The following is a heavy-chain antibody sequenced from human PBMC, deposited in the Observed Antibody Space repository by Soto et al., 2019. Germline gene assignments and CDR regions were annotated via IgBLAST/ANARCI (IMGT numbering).Heavy chain of an antibody. J-gene: IGHJ6*02. CDR1: GGTFSSYA. CDR3: ARIDCSSSGDYYYGMDV. V-gene: IGHV1-69*06. D-gene: IGHD6-6*01. Sequence: PSVKVSCTASGGTFSSYAISWVRQAPGQGLEWMGGIIPIFGTANYAQKFQGRVTITADKSTSTAYMELSSLRSEDTAVYYCARIDCSSSGDYYYGMDVWGQGTTVTVSS. CDR2: IIPIFGTA.